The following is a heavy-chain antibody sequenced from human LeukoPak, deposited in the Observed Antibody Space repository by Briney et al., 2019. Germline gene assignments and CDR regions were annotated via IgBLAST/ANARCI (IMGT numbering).Heavy chain of an antibody. CDR2: IYTSGST. V-gene: IGHV4-61*02. J-gene: IGHJ4*02. CDR3: ARAPDYGDPSDY. D-gene: IGHD4-17*01. Sequence: SETLSLTCTDSGGSISSGSYYWSWIRQPAGKGLEWIGRIYTSGSTNYNPSLKSRVTIAVDTSKNQFSLKLSSVTAADTAVYYCARAPDYGDPSDYWGQGPLVTVSS. CDR1: GGSISSGSYY.